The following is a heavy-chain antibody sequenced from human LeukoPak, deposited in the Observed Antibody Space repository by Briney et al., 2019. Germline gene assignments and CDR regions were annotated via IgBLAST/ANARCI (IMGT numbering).Heavy chain of an antibody. Sequence: GGSLRLSCAASGVTFSSSGTHWVRQGPGKGLEWGAFIRYDKSIIYYADSVKGRFTISRDNSKNTLYLHMNSLRAEDTAVFHCAKSLGTAMVRGVIDYWGQGTPVTVSS. J-gene: IGHJ4*02. D-gene: IGHD3-10*01. CDR1: GVTFSSSG. CDR2: IRYDKSII. CDR3: AKSLGTAMVRGVIDY. V-gene: IGHV3-30*02.